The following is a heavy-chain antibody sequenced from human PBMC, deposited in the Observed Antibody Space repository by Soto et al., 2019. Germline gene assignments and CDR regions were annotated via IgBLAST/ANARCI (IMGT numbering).Heavy chain of an antibody. V-gene: IGHV5-51*01. CDR2: IYPGDSDT. Sequence: GESLKISCKGSGYSFTSYWIGWVRQMPGKGLEWMGIIYPGDSDTRYSPSFQGQVTISADKSISTAYLQWSSLKASDTAMYYCARRGGYDTKSPYYYYYMDVWGKGTTVTVSS. J-gene: IGHJ6*03. CDR1: GYSFTSYW. D-gene: IGHD5-12*01. CDR3: ARRGGYDTKSPYYYYYMDV.